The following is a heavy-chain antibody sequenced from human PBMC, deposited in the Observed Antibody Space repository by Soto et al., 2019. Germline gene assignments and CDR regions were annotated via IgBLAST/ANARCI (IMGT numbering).Heavy chain of an antibody. J-gene: IGHJ3*01. CDR3: TKDQVYCSSISCKYAFDY. D-gene: IGHD2-2*01. CDR1: GFTFVDYA. Sequence: EVQLVESGSGLVQPGRSLRLSCAASGFTFVDYAMHWVRQAPGQGLEWVSGIRWDGGYQGYADSVKGRFTISRDNAKKYLYLEMNSLRVEDTALYYCTKDQVYCSSISCKYAFDYWGQGTMVTVS. V-gene: IGHV3-9*01. CDR2: IRWDGGYQ.